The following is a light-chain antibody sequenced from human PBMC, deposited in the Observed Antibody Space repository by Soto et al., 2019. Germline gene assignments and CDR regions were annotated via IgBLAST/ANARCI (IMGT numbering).Light chain of an antibody. CDR2: DVP. CDR3: SSYVGNTRV. V-gene: IGLV2-14*03. Sequence: QSALAQPASVSGPPGQSITISSTGTSSDVGGYKYVSWYQHHPGKAPKVTIYDVPKRPSGVSNRFSGSKSGNTASLTVSALQAENEADYYCSSYVGNTRVFGSGTKAPVL. CDR1: SSDVGGYKY. J-gene: IGLJ1*01.